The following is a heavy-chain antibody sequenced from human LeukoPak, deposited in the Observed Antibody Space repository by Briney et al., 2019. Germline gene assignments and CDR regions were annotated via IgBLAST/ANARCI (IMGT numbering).Heavy chain of an antibody. CDR3: ASCDSSGYYLAPTPPDY. CDR2: IYYSGST. Sequence: SETLSLTCTVSGGSISGSSYYWGWIRQPPGKGLEWIGSIYYSGSTYYNPSLKSRVTISVDTSKNQFSLKLSSVTAADTAVYYCASCDSSGYYLAPTPPDYWGQGTLVTVSS. CDR1: GGSISGSSYY. J-gene: IGHJ4*02. V-gene: IGHV4-39*07. D-gene: IGHD3-22*01.